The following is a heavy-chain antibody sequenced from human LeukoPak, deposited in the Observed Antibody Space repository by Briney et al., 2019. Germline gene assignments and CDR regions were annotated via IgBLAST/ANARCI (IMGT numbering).Heavy chain of an antibody. CDR3: ARDQSCSGGSCYSPFDY. V-gene: IGHV3-30*04. J-gene: IGHJ4*02. CDR1: GFTFSSYA. CDR2: ISYDGSNK. Sequence: GGSLRLSCAASGFTFSSYAMHWVRQAPGKGLEWVAVISYDGSNKYYADSVKGRFTISRDNSKNSLYLQMNSLRAEDTAVYYCARDQSCSGGSCYSPFDYWGQGTLVTVSS. D-gene: IGHD2-15*01.